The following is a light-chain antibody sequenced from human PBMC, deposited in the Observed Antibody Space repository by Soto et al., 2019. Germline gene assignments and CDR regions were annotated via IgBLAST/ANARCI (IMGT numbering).Light chain of an antibody. Sequence: DIHITQSPYSLSAAVGDRVTITCRASQNINTYLNWYQQKPGKAPKLLIFDAASLQSGVPSRFSGSGSRTDFTLTITSLQPEAVATYYCQQTSSAPFTFGAGTKVDTK. CDR1: QNINTY. CDR3: QQTSSAPFT. J-gene: IGKJ3*01. V-gene: IGKV1-39*01. CDR2: DAA.